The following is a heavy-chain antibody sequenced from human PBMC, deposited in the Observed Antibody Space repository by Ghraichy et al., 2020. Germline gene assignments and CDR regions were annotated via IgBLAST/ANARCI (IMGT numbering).Heavy chain of an antibody. D-gene: IGHD2-15*01. Sequence: ASVKVSCKASGYTFTSYAMHWVRQAPGQRLEWMGWINAGNGNTKYSQKFQGRVTITRDTSASTAYMELSSLRSEDTAVYYCARIPRGVVAATPLDYWGQGTLVTVSS. J-gene: IGHJ4*02. CDR3: ARIPRGVVAATPLDY. CDR1: GYTFTSYA. CDR2: INAGNGNT. V-gene: IGHV1-3*01.